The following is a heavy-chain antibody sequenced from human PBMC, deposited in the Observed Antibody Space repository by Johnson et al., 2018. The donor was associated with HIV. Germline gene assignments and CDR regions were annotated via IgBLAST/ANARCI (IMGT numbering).Heavy chain of an antibody. CDR1: GFTFSSYA. Sequence: VQLVESGGGLIQPGGSLRLSCAASGFTFSSYAMHWVRQAPGKGLEWVSGISWNSGSIGYADSVKGRFTISRDNTKNSLYLQMNSLRAEDTAVYYCARDKYCSGGSCYLDAFDIWGQGTMVIVSS. D-gene: IGHD2-15*01. CDR3: ARDKYCSGGSCYLDAFDI. V-gene: IGHV3-9*01. J-gene: IGHJ3*02. CDR2: ISWNSGSI.